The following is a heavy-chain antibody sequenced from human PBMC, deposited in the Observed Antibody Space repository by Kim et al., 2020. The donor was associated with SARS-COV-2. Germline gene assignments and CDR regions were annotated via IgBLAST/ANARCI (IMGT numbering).Heavy chain of an antibody. CDR3: ARLHGYGYYMDV. J-gene: IGHJ6*03. V-gene: IGHV4-59*08. D-gene: IGHD5-18*01. Sequence: NYNPSLKSRVTISVDTSKNQFSLKLSSVTAADTAVYYCARLHGYGYYMDVWGKGTTVTVSS.